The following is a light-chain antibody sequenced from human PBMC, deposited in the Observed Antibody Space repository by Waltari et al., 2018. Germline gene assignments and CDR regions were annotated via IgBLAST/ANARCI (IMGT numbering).Light chain of an antibody. V-gene: IGKV2-28*01. CDR1: QSLLNINGHNY. CDR3: MQVLQTPAT. Sequence: DIVMTQSPLSLPVTPGEPASTSCRSSQSLLNINGHNYLDWYLQKPGQSPQLLIYLGSNRASGVPDRFSGSGSGSDFTLKISRVEAEDVGVYYCMQVLQTPATFGGGTKVEIK. J-gene: IGKJ4*01. CDR2: LGS.